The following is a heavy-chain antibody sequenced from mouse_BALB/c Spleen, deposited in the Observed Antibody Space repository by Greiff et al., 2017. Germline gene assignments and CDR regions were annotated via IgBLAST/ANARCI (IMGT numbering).Heavy chain of an antibody. CDR1: GYSFTSYY. CDR2: IDPFNGGT. CDR3: ARGEGYGNYGYAMDY. Sequence: EVQLQQSGPELMKPGASVKISCKASGYSFTSYYMHWVKQSHGKSLEWIGYIDPFNGGTSYNQKFKGKATLTVDKSSSTAYMHLSSLTSEDSAVYYCARGEGYGNYGYAMDYWGQGTSVTVSS. V-gene: IGHV1S135*01. J-gene: IGHJ4*01. D-gene: IGHD2-1*01.